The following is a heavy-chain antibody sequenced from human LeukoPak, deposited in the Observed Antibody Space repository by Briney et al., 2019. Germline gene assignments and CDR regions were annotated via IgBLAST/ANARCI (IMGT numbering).Heavy chain of an antibody. Sequence: PSETLSLTCTVSGGSISSYYWSWIRQPAGKGLEWIGRIYTSGSTNYNPSLKSRVTMSVDTSKNQFSLKLSSVTAADTAVYYCARVPIVVVPAAMEEYYYYYYMDVWGKGTTVTVSS. CDR3: ARVPIVVVPAAMEEYYYYYYMDV. D-gene: IGHD2-2*01. V-gene: IGHV4-4*07. J-gene: IGHJ6*03. CDR1: GGSISSYY. CDR2: IYTSGST.